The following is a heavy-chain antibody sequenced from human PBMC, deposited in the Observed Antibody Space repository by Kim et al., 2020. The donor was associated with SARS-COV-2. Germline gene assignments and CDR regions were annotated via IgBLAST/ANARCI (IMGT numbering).Heavy chain of an antibody. V-gene: IGHV1-24*01. D-gene: IGHD3-10*01. CDR2: FDPEDGET. CDR1: GYTLTELS. CDR3: ATTGAFREPNWFDP. Sequence: ASVKVSCKVSGYTLTELSMHWVRQAPGKGLEWMGGFDPEDGETIYAQKFQGRVTMTEDTSTDTAYMELSSLRSEDTAVYYCATTGAFREPNWFDPWGQGTLVTGSS. J-gene: IGHJ5*02.